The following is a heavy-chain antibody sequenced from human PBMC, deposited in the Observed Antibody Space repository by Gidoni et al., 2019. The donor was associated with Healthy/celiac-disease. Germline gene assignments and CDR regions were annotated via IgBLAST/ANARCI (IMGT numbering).Heavy chain of an antibody. Sequence: EVQLVESGGGLVKPGGSLGLSCAASGVTFSNAWMSWVRQAPGKGLEWVGRIKSKTDGWTTDYASPLKGRFTISRDDSKNTLYLQMNSLKTEDTAVYYCTTDRDRYSSSRRFDYWGQGTLVTVSS. CDR3: TTDRDRYSSSRRFDY. J-gene: IGHJ4*02. CDR1: GVTFSNAW. D-gene: IGHD6-13*01. CDR2: IKSKTDGWTT. V-gene: IGHV3-15*01.